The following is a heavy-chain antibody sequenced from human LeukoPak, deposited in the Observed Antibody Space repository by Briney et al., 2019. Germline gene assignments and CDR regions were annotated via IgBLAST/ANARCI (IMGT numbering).Heavy chain of an antibody. D-gene: IGHD3-22*01. V-gene: IGHV3-48*04. CDR1: GFTFSSYS. J-gene: IGHJ5*02. CDR3: ARDYYYSNCFDP. Sequence: GGSLRLSCAASGFTFSSYSMNWVRQAPGKGLEWISYISSSSSTLYYADSVRGRFTISRDNAKNSLYLQMTSLRAEDTAVYYCARDYYYSNCFDPWGQGTLVTVSS. CDR2: ISSSSSTL.